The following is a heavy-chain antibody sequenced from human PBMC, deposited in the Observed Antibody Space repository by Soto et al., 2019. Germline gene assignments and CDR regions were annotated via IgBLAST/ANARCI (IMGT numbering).Heavy chain of an antibody. V-gene: IGHV3-23*01. CDR3: AKASGWFGEFDY. CDR2: ISGSGGST. CDR1: GFTFSSYA. Sequence: EVQLLESGGGLVQPGGSLRLSCAASGFTFSSYAMSWVRQAPGKGLEWVLAISGSGGSTYYADSVKGRFTISRDNSRNTLYLQMNSLRAEDTDVYYCAKASGWFGEFDYWGQGTLVTVSS. J-gene: IGHJ4*02. D-gene: IGHD3-10*01.